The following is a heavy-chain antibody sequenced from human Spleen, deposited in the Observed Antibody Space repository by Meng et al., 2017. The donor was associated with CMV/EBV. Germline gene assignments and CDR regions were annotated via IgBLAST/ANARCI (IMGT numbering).Heavy chain of an antibody. CDR2: IIPMFGTA. Sequence: SVKVSCKASGGTFSSYAISWVQQAPGQGLEWMGEIIPMFGTANYAQKFQGRVTITTDESTSTAYMELSSLRSEDTAVYYGARDEGASSSSPYYYYYYGMDVWGQGTTVTVSS. CDR3: ARDEGASSSSPYYYYYYGMDV. V-gene: IGHV1-69*05. D-gene: IGHD6-6*01. J-gene: IGHJ6*02. CDR1: GGTFSSYA.